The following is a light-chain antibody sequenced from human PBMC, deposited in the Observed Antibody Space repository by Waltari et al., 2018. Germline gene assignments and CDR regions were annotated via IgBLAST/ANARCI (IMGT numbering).Light chain of an antibody. CDR1: SSDVGTYNF. V-gene: IGLV2-8*01. J-gene: IGLJ3*02. Sequence: QSALTQPPSASGSPGQSVTISCTGSSSDVGTYNFVSWYQQHPGKAPKLMLYEVTKRPSGVPDRFSGSKSGNTASLSVSGLQAEDEADYYCTSYAGSDKLLFGGGTKLTVL. CDR3: TSYAGSDKLL. CDR2: EVT.